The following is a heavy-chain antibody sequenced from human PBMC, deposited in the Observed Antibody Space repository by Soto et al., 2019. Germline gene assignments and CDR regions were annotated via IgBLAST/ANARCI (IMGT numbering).Heavy chain of an antibody. V-gene: IGHV3-48*02. CDR2: ITSSNTI. Sequence: EVQLVESGGGLVQPGGSLRLSCAASGFTLNNYNMNWVRQAPGKGLESISFITSSNTIYYADSVKGRFTISRDNAKNSLYLQMNSLRDEDTAMYYCASGLVRSATGGTMSWGQGTLVTVSS. CDR1: GFTLNNYN. D-gene: IGHD6-13*01. CDR3: ASGLVRSATGGTMS. J-gene: IGHJ5*02.